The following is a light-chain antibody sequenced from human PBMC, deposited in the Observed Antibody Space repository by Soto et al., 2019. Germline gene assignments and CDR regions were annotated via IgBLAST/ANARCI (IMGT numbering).Light chain of an antibody. Sequence: DIQMAQSPSSLSASVGDRVTITCRASQSISNYVNWYQQKPGKGPKLLIYATSNLPSGLTSRSSGRGSGTDSTLTISNLQPEDFAGYYCQQTYTTPLTFGGGTKVQLK. CDR1: QSISNY. J-gene: IGKJ4*01. V-gene: IGKV1-39*01. CDR3: QQTYTTPLT. CDR2: ATS.